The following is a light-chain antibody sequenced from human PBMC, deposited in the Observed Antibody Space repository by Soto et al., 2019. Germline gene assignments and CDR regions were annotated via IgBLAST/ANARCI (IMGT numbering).Light chain of an antibody. V-gene: IGKV1-17*03. CDR2: AAS. Sequence: DIQMTQSPSAMSASAGDRVTITCRASQGIGTSLAWFQHKPGKAPKRLIYAASTLQSGVPSRFSGSGSGTGFTLTISSLQPEDFATYYCLQHSSYPFTFSQGTRLEI. J-gene: IGKJ5*01. CDR1: QGIGTS. CDR3: LQHSSYPFT.